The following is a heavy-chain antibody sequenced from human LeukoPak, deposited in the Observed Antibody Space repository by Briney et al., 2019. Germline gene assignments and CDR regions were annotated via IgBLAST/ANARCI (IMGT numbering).Heavy chain of an antibody. Sequence: SVKVSCKTSGGTFSNYAISWVRQAPGQELEWMGVIIPIFDTPNYAQKWQGRVTITTDESTSTAYMELRSLRSEDTAVYYCASQLFHLDSSGYSLDALDIWGQGTMVTVSS. V-gene: IGHV1-69*05. CDR1: GGTFSNYA. D-gene: IGHD3-22*01. J-gene: IGHJ3*02. CDR3: ASQLFHLDSSGYSLDALDI. CDR2: IIPIFDTP.